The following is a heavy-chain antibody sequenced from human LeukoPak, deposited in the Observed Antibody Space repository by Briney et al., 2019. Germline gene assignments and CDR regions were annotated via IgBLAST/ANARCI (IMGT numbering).Heavy chain of an antibody. J-gene: IGHJ4*02. V-gene: IGHV3-23*01. CDR1: GFTFSSYA. D-gene: IGHD6-13*01. Sequence: GGSLRLSCAASGFTFSSYAMSWVRQAPGKGLEWVSVISGSGGSTYYADSVKGRFTISRDSSKSTLYLQMNSLRAEDTAVYYCAKAPSSSWFGDYWGQGTLVTVSS. CDR2: ISGSGGST. CDR3: AKAPSSSWFGDY.